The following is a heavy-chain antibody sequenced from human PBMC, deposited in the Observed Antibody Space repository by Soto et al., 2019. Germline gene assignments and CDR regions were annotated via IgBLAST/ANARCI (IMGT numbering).Heavy chain of an antibody. Sequence: QVQLVQSGADVKKPGSSVKVSCKASGGTFSSTALSWVRQAPGQGLEWMGGIIPKFKLANYAQRFQGRATFTADVSTSTAYMELSSLRSEDTAVYYCATRAVTAFYFDYWGQGTLVTVSS. J-gene: IGHJ4*02. D-gene: IGHD2-21*02. V-gene: IGHV1-69*12. CDR1: GGTFSSTA. CDR2: IIPKFKLA. CDR3: ATRAVTAFYFDY.